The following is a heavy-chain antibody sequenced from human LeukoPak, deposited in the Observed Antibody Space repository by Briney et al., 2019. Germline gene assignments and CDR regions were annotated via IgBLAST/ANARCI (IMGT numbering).Heavy chain of an antibody. CDR3: ARVRHEVWSPDF. CDR1: GFTFSSYS. V-gene: IGHV3-21*01. Sequence: GGSLTLSCAASGFTFSSYSINCVRHPPGKGLECVSSISSNSSYIFYSDSVKGRFTISRDNDTNSMYLQLNSLRPEDTAVSYCARVRHEVWSPDFWGQGTLVTVSS. CDR2: ISSNSSYI. J-gene: IGHJ4*02. D-gene: IGHD2-8*02.